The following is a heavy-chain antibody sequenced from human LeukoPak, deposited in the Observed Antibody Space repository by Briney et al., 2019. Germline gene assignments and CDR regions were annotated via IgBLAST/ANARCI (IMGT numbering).Heavy chain of an antibody. CDR1: GFTFSSYV. D-gene: IGHD6-13*01. CDR3: AREVSYRSSWYLDY. CDR2: ISHDGFI. Sequence: PGGSLRLSCETAGFTFSSYVMHWVRRTPGKGLVWVSRISHDGFISYADSVKGRFTISRDNARNTLILQMNSLRAEDTAVYYCAREVSYRSSWYLDYWGQGTLVTVSS. V-gene: IGHV3-74*01. J-gene: IGHJ4*02.